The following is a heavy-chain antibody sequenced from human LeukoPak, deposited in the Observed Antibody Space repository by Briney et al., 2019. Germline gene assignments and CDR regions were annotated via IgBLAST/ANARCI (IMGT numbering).Heavy chain of an antibody. CDR3: ARKWGQLPRGNAFDI. D-gene: IGHD2-15*01. CDR1: GGSISSSSYY. Sequence: KASETLSLTCTVSGGSISSSSYYWGWIRQPPGKGLEWIGSIYYSGSTYYNPSLKSRVTISVDTSKNQFSLKLSSVTAPDTAVYYCARKWGQLPRGNAFDIWGQGTMITVSS. CDR2: IYYSGST. V-gene: IGHV4-39*01. J-gene: IGHJ3*02.